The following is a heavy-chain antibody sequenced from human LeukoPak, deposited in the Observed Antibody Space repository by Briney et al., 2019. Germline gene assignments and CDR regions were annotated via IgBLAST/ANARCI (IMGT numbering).Heavy chain of an antibody. V-gene: IGHV1-69*13. CDR3: ARDGVGATKRGAFDY. D-gene: IGHD1-26*01. Sequence: RASVKVSCKASGGTFSSYAISWVRQAPGQGLGWMGGIIPIFDTANYAQKFQGRVTITADESTSTAYMELSSLKSEDTAVYYCARDGVGATKRGAFDYWGQGTLVTVSS. CDR1: GGTFSSYA. CDR2: IIPIFDTA. J-gene: IGHJ4*02.